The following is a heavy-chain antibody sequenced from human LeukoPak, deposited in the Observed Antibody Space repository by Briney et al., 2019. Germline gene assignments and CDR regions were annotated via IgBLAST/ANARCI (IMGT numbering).Heavy chain of an antibody. CDR1: GGTFSSYA. J-gene: IGHJ5*02. Sequence: SVTVSCKASGGTFSSYAISWVRQAPGQGLEWMGGIIPIFGTANYAQKFQGRVTITADESTSTAYMELSSLRSEDTAVYYCARIWFGEFNWFDPWGQGTLVTVSS. D-gene: IGHD3-10*01. CDR3: ARIWFGEFNWFDP. V-gene: IGHV1-69*13. CDR2: IIPIFGTA.